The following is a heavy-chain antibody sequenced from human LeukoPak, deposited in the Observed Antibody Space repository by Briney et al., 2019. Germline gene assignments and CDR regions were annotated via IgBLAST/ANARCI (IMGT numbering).Heavy chain of an antibody. Sequence: TLSLTCTVSGGSISSTTYYWGWIRQPPGKGLEWIGSIYYSGSTYYNPSLKSRVTISVDTSKNQFSLKLSSVTAADTAVYYCARLRYYYDSSGYFFDYWGQGTLVTVSS. CDR3: ARLRYYYDSSGYFFDY. D-gene: IGHD3-22*01. V-gene: IGHV4-39*01. CDR2: IYYSGST. J-gene: IGHJ4*02. CDR1: GGSISSTTYY.